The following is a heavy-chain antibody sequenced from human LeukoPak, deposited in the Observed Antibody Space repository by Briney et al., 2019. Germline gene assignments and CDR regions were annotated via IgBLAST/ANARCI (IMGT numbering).Heavy chain of an antibody. Sequence: PGGSLRLSCAASGFTFSAYWMRWVRQAPGKGLVWVSFIKPDGSRTNYADSVKDRFIISRDNAKNTLYLQMYNLRADDTAVYYCARENYWAMDVSGQGTTVTVPS. CDR1: GFTFSAYW. V-gene: IGHV3-74*01. D-gene: IGHD2-8*02. CDR2: IKPDGSRT. J-gene: IGHJ6*02. CDR3: ARENYWAMDV.